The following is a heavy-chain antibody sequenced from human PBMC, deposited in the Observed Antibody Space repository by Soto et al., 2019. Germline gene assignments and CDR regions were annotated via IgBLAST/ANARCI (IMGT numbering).Heavy chain of an antibody. V-gene: IGHV1-18*01. J-gene: IGHJ4*02. CDR2: ISAYNGNT. Sequence: QVQLVQSGAEVKKPGASVKVSCKASVYTFNCYVISWVRQAPGQGREWMGWISAYNGNTKYAQKLQGRVTMTADTATRTNYMELRSLRSDNTAVYYCAREPNYFDYWGKGTLVTVS. CDR3: AREPNYFDY. CDR1: VYTFNCYV.